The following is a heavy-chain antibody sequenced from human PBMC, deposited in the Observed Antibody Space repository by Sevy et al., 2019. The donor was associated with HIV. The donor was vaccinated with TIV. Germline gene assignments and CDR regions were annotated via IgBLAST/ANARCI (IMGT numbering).Heavy chain of an antibody. CDR3: ARRYFDL. V-gene: IGHV3-23*01. Sequence: GGSLRLSCAASGFTFSNYAMNWVRQAPGKGLEWVSGISGSGGSGDKTNYADSVKGRFTISRDNAKESVYLQMSNLRVEDTGIYYCARRYFDLWGQRTLVTVSS. CDR2: ISGSGGSGDKT. J-gene: IGHJ4*02. CDR1: GFTFSNYA.